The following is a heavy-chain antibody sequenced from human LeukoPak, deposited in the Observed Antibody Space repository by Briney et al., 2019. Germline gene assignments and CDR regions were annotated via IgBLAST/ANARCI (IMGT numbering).Heavy chain of an antibody. D-gene: IGHD3-9*01. CDR3: ARGAYTYYDILTGYPADY. Sequence: GGSLRLSCAASGFTFSDYYMSWIRQAPGKGLEWVSYISSSGSTIYYADSVKGRFTISRDNAKNSLYLQMNSLRAEDTAVYYCARGAYTYYDILTGYPADYWGQGTLVTVSS. CDR1: GFTFSDYY. CDR2: ISSSGSTI. J-gene: IGHJ4*02. V-gene: IGHV3-11*01.